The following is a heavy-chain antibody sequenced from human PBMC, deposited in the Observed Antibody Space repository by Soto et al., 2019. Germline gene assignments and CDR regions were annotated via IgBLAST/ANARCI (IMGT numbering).Heavy chain of an antibody. CDR1: GDSVSSNSAA. J-gene: IGHJ6*02. CDR2: TYYRSKWYN. V-gene: IGHV6-1*01. CDR3: ARDSLVFLWFGDSYYGMDV. Sequence: SQTLSLTCAISGDSVSSNSAAWNWIRQSPSRGLEWLGRTYYRSKWYNDYAVSVKSRITINPDTSKNQFSLQLNSVTPEDTAVYYCARDSLVFLWFGDSYYGMDVWGQGTTVTVSS. D-gene: IGHD3-10*01.